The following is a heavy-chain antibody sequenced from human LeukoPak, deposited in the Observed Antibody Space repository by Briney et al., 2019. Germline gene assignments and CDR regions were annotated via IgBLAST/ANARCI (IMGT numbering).Heavy chain of an antibody. CDR3: ARGDFCSKSNCYLRPMDV. Sequence: SETLSLTCSVSGGSISDYYWNWIRQPPGKGLEWIGYIYYSGSTTYNPSLKSRVTMSVDTAKNQLSLKVRSVTAADTAVYYCARGDFCSKSNCYLRPMDVWGKGTTVTVSS. CDR1: GGSISDYY. J-gene: IGHJ6*03. V-gene: IGHV4-59*01. CDR2: IYYSGST. D-gene: IGHD3-3*01.